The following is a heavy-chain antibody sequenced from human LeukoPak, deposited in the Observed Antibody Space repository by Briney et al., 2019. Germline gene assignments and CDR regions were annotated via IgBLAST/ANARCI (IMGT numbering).Heavy chain of an antibody. CDR1: GYTFTSNY. Sequence: VASVKVSCKAFGYTFTSNYMHWVRQAPGQGPEWMGVISPSGGSTTYAQKFQGRVTLTRDTSTSTDYLELSSLRSEDTAVYFCARRPYKYYDILTGSYRSEFDYWGQGTLVTVSS. J-gene: IGHJ4*02. D-gene: IGHD3-9*01. V-gene: IGHV1-46*01. CDR3: ARRPYKYYDILTGSYRSEFDY. CDR2: ISPSGGST.